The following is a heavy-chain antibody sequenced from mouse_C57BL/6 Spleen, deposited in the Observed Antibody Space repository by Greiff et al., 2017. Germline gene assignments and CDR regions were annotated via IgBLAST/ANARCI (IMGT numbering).Heavy chain of an antibody. D-gene: IGHD2-4*01. CDR3: ALYDYAWFAY. Sequence: VQLQQPGAELVMPGASVKLSCKASGYTFTSYWMHWVQQRPGQGLEWIGEIDPSDSYTNYNQKFKGKSTLTVDKSSSTAYMQLSSLTSEDSAVYYCALYDYAWFAYWGQGTLVTVSA. J-gene: IGHJ3*01. CDR1: GYTFTSYW. V-gene: IGHV1-69*01. CDR2: IDPSDSYT.